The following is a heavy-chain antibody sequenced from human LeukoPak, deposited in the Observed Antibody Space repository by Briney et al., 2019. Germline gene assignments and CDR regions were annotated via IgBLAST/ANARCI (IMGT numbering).Heavy chain of an antibody. V-gene: IGHV1-69*06. CDR2: IIPIFGTA. Sequence: GASVKVSCKASGGTFSSYAISWVRQAPGQGLEWMGGIIPIFGTANYAQKFQGRVTITADKSTSTAYMELSSLRSEDTAAYYCARDLNSYDILTGYLHTFDYWGQGTLVTVSS. J-gene: IGHJ4*02. CDR1: GGTFSSYA. CDR3: ARDLNSYDILTGYLHTFDY. D-gene: IGHD3-9*01.